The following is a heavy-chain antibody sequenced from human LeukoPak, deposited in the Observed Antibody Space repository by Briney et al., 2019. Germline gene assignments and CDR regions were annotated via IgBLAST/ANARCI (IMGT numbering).Heavy chain of an antibody. CDR1: GGTFSSYA. CDR2: IIPIFGTA. J-gene: IGHJ3*02. Sequence: SVNVSCTASGGTFSSYAISWVRQAPGQGLEWMGGIIPIFGTANYAQKFQGRVTITADESTSTAYMELSSLRSEDTAVYYCASDGWELSDAFDIWGQGTMVTVSS. V-gene: IGHV1-69*13. CDR3: ASDGWELSDAFDI. D-gene: IGHD1-26*01.